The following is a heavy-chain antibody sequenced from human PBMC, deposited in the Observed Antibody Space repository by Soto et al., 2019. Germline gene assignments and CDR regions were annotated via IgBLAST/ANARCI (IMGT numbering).Heavy chain of an antibody. CDR3: ARDWEQVGATDY. J-gene: IGHJ4*02. CDR2: IWYDGSNK. D-gene: IGHD1-26*01. Sequence: QVQLVESGGGVVQPGRSLRLSCAASGFTFSSYGMHWVSQAPGKGLEWVAVIWYDGSNKYYADSVKGRFTISRDNSKNTLYLQMNSLRAEDTAVYYCARDWEQVGATDYWGQGTLVTVSS. CDR1: GFTFSSYG. V-gene: IGHV3-33*01.